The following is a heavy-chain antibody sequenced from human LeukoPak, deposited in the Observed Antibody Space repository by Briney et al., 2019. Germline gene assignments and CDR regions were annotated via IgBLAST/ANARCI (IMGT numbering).Heavy chain of an antibody. Sequence: SETLSLTCTVSGGSISSSSYYWGWIRQPPGKGLEWIGSIYYSGSTYYNPSLKSRVTISVDTSKNQFSLKLSSVTAADTAVYYCARTYYYYYYMDVWGKGTTVTISS. J-gene: IGHJ6*03. CDR3: ARTYYYYYYMDV. CDR2: IYYSGST. V-gene: IGHV4-39*01. CDR1: GGSISSSSYY.